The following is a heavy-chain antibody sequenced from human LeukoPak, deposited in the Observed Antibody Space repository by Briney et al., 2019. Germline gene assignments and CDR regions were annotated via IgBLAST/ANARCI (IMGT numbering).Heavy chain of an antibody. Sequence: PGGSLRLSCAASGFTFSSYGMHWVRQAPGKGLEWVAHINPDGRDTYYVDSEKGRFTISRDNSQNSMYLQMNSLRVEDTAVYYCTSWGDTTAEYFQRWGQGTLVTVSS. CDR1: GFTFSSYG. CDR2: INPDGRDT. CDR3: TSWGDTTAEYFQR. D-gene: IGHD2-21*02. V-gene: IGHV3-7*01. J-gene: IGHJ1*01.